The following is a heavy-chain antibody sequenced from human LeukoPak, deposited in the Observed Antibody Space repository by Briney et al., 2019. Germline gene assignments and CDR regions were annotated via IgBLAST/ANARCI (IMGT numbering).Heavy chain of an antibody. CDR2: ISGSGSDM. J-gene: IGHJ4*01. D-gene: IGHD2-8*01. CDR3: STDPRLLIY. V-gene: IGHV3-11*01. CDR1: GFVFSDSY. Sequence: GGSLRLSCVVSGFVFSDSYMTWIRQTPGKGLEWLAYISGSGSDMYYADSVKGRFTISRDNAKNSLYLQMNSLRPDDTALYYCSTDPRLLIYWGHGTLVTVSS.